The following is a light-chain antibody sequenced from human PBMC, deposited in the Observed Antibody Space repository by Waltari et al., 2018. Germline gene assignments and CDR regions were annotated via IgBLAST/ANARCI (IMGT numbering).Light chain of an antibody. J-gene: IGLJ2*01. CDR2: GNN. V-gene: IGLV1-40*01. CDR3: QSFDNMLSGGVV. CDR1: TSNLGAGHH. Sequence: QSVLTQPPSVSGTPGQMVTISCSGITSNLGAGHHFHLYQHLPGTATKLLLYGNNKRTSGFPDRFAGSKSGTSASLAITGLQADDEADYFCQSFDNMLSGGVVFGGGTKLAVL.